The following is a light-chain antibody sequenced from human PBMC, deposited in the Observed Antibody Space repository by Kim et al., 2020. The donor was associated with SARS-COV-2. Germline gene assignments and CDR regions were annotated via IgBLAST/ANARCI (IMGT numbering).Light chain of an antibody. J-gene: IGLJ3*02. CDR1: SGINVGTYR. CDR2: YKSDSDK. CDR3: MISHNGAWV. V-gene: IGLV5-45*02. Sequence: QLVLTQPSSLSASPGASASLTRTLRSGINVGTYRIYWYRQRPGSPPQYLLRYKSDSDKQQGSGVPSRFSGSKDASANAGILLISGLQSEDEADYYCMISHNGAWVFGGGTQLTVL.